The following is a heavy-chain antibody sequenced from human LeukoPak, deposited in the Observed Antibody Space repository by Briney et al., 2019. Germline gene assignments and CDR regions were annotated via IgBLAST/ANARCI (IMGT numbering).Heavy chain of an antibody. CDR1: GGSISSSSYY. CDR3: ARARDIVVVATLVFDY. D-gene: IGHD2-15*01. J-gene: IGHJ4*02. Sequence: TSETLSLTCTVSGGSISSSSYYWGWIRQPPGKGLEWIGSIYYSGSTYYNPSLKSRVTISVDTSKNQFSLKLSSVTAADTAVYYCARARDIVVVATLVFDYWGQGTLVTVSS. V-gene: IGHV4-39*07. CDR2: IYYSGST.